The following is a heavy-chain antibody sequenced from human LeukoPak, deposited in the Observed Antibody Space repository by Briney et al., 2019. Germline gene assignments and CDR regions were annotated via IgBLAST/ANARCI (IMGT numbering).Heavy chain of an antibody. Sequence: GGSLRLSCAASGFTFSSYEMNWVRQAPGKGLEWVPYISSSGSTIYYADSVKGRFTISRDNAKNSLYLQMNSLRAEDTAVYFCARAYYYYGSGSYYKENSYYYGMDVWGQGTTVTVSS. CDR1: GFTFSSYE. CDR2: ISSSGSTI. V-gene: IGHV3-48*03. D-gene: IGHD3-10*01. J-gene: IGHJ6*02. CDR3: ARAYYYYGSGSYYKENSYYYGMDV.